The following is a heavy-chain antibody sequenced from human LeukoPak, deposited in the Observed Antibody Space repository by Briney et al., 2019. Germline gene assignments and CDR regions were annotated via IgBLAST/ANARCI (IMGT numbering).Heavy chain of an antibody. CDR2: MRQDGNEK. V-gene: IGHV3-7*01. J-gene: IGHJ6*04. CDR1: GFTFSSYW. Sequence: GGSLRLSCVASGFTFSSYWMTWVRQAPGKGLEWVANMRQDGNEKYYVDSVRGRFTISRDNAKNSLYLQMNSLRAEDTAVYYCAELGITMIGGVWGKGTTVTISS. D-gene: IGHD3-10*02. CDR3: AELGITMIGGV.